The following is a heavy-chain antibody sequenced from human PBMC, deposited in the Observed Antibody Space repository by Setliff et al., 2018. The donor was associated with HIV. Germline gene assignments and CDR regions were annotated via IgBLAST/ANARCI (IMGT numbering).Heavy chain of an antibody. V-gene: IGHV4-34*01. CDR2: INHSGST. Sequence: PSETLSLTCAVYGGSFSAYYWSWIRQPPGKGLEWIGEINHSGSTNYNPSLKTRVTISIDSSKNQFSLKLTSVTAADTAVYYCARTRGSGSYWGWFDPWGQGTLVTVSS. CDR3: ARTRGSGSYWGWFDP. D-gene: IGHD3-10*01. CDR1: GGSFSAYY. J-gene: IGHJ5*02.